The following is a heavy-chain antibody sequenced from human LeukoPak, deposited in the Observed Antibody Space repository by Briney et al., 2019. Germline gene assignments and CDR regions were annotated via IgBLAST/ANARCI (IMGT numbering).Heavy chain of an antibody. CDR3: ARMVSSSSWYRFDY. V-gene: IGHV3-21*01. D-gene: IGHD6-13*01. CDR2: ISSSSSYI. J-gene: IGHJ4*02. CDR1: GFTFSSYS. Sequence: PGGSLRLSCAASGFTFSSYSMNWVRQAPGKGLEWVSSISSSSSYIYYADSVKGRFTISRDNAKNSLYLQMNSLRAEDTAVYYCARMVSSSSWYRFDYWGQGTLVTVSS.